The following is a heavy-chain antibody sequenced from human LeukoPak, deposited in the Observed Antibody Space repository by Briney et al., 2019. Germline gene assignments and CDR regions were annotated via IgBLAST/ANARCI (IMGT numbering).Heavy chain of an antibody. V-gene: IGHV4-34*01. CDR1: VGSFSGYY. Sequence: PSETLSLTCAVYVGSFSGYYWSWIRQPPGKGLEWIGEINHSGSTNYNSSLKSRVTISVDTSKNQFSLKLSSVAAADTAVYYCARGYYGSGSHCCHMDVWGKGTTITVS. J-gene: IGHJ6*03. D-gene: IGHD3-10*01. CDR2: INHSGST. CDR3: ARGYYGSGSHCCHMDV.